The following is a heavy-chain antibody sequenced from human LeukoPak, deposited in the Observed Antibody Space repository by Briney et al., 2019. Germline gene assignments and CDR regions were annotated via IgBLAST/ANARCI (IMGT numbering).Heavy chain of an antibody. CDR1: GFTFSSYE. J-gene: IGHJ4*02. V-gene: IGHV3-48*03. CDR3: ARVVSYYDSSGADY. CDR2: ISSSGSTI. Sequence: GGSLRLSCAASGFTFSSYEMNWVRQAPGKGPEWVSYISSSGSTIYYADSVKGRFTISRDNAKNSLYLQMNSLRAEDTAVYYCARVVSYYDSSGADYWGQGTLVTVSS. D-gene: IGHD3-22*01.